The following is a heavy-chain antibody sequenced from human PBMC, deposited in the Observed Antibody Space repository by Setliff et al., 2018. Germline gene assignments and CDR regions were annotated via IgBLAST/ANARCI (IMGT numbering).Heavy chain of an antibody. V-gene: IGHV1-8*03. J-gene: IGHJ6*03. Sequence: GASVKVSCKASGYTFTSYDINWVRQATGQGLEWMGWMNPNSGNTGYAQKFQGRVTITRNTSISTAYMELSSLRSEDTAVYYCARGEDIVLMVYAINPDYYNYMDVWGKGTTVTVS. CDR2: MNPNSGNT. D-gene: IGHD2-8*01. CDR3: ARGEDIVLMVYAINPDYYNYMDV. CDR1: GYTFTSYD.